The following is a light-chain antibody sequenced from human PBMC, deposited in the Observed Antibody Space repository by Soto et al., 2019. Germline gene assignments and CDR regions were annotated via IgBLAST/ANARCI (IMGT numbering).Light chain of an antibody. Sequence: QSALTQPASVSGSPGQSITISCTGTSSDVGGYNYVSWYQQHPGKAPKLMLYGVSKRPSGVSNRFSGSKSGNTASLTISGLQAEDEADYYCSSHTLSRALQVFGTGTKVPVL. CDR3: SSHTLSRALQV. CDR2: GVS. V-gene: IGLV2-14*01. CDR1: SSDVGGYNY. J-gene: IGLJ1*01.